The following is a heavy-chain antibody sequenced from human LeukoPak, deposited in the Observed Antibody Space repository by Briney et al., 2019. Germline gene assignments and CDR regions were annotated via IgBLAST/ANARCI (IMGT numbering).Heavy chain of an antibody. Sequence: SETLSLTCTVSGDSINRGGFFWNWIRQSPGKGLEWIGYISHTGTTNYNPSLKSRVTISLDRSRNQFSLTLSSVTAADTAVYYCARDLGSLDYWGQGTLVSVSS. V-gene: IGHV4-30-2*06. CDR3: ARDLGSLDY. CDR1: GDSINRGGFF. D-gene: IGHD1-26*01. CDR2: ISHTGTT. J-gene: IGHJ4*02.